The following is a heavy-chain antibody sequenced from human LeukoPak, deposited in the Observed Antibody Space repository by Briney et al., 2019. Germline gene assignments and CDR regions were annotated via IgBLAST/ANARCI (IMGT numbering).Heavy chain of an antibody. CDR2: ISSSSSTI. CDR1: GFTFSSYS. Sequence: GGSLRLSCAASGFTFSSYSMNWVRQAPGKGLEWVSYISSSSSTIYYADSVKGRFTISRDNAKNSLYLQMNSLRAEDTAVYYCAKDDAWLQYGDWGRGTLVTVSS. CDR3: AKDDAWLQYGD. V-gene: IGHV3-48*01. D-gene: IGHD5-24*01. J-gene: IGHJ4*02.